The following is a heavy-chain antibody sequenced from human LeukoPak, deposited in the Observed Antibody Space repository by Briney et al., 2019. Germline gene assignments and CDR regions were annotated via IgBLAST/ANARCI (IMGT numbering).Heavy chain of an antibody. CDR2: ISGSGGST. D-gene: IGHD3-10*01. Sequence: PGGSLRLSCAASGFTFNSYAMSWVRQAPGKGLEWVSAISGSGGSTYYADSVKGRFTISRDNSKNTLYLQMNSLRAEDTAVYYCARDPFFYGSGSYDLDYWGQGTLVTVSS. CDR3: ARDPFFYGSGSYDLDY. J-gene: IGHJ4*02. V-gene: IGHV3-23*01. CDR1: GFTFNSYA.